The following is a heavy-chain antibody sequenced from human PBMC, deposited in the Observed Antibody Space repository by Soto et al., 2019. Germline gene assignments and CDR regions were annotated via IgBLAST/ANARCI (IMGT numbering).Heavy chain of an antibody. V-gene: IGHV4-34*01. D-gene: IGHD3-9*01. CDR2: INHSGST. Sequence: SETLSLTCAVYGGSFSGYYWSWIRQPPGKGLEWIGEINHSGSTNYNPSLKSRVTISVDTSKNQFSLKLSSVTAADTAVYYCARGRFGYYDILTGYYHFDYWGQGTLVTVSS. CDR1: GGSFSGYY. CDR3: ARGRFGYYDILTGYYHFDY. J-gene: IGHJ4*02.